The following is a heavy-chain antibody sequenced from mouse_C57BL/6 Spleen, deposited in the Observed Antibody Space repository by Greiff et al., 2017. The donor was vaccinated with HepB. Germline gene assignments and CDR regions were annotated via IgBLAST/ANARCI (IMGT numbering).Heavy chain of an antibody. CDR3: ARGGIYYGSSPIDY. D-gene: IGHD1-1*01. Sequence: EVKLVESEGGLVQPGSSMKLSCTASGFTFSDYYMAWVRQVPEKGLEWVANINYDGSSTYYLDSLKSRFIISRDNAKNILYLQMSSLKSEDTATYYCARGGIYYGSSPIDYWGQGTTLTVSS. CDR2: INYDGSST. V-gene: IGHV5-16*01. J-gene: IGHJ2*01. CDR1: GFTFSDYY.